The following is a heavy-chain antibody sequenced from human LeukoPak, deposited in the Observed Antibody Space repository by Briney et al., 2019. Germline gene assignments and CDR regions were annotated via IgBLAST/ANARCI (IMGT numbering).Heavy chain of an antibody. D-gene: IGHD5-18*01. CDR1: GGSFSGYY. CDR3: ARYSYGSIDAFDI. Sequence: SKTLSLTCAVYGGSFSGYYRSWIRQPPGKGLEWIGEINHSGSTNYNPSLKSRVTISVDTSKNQFSLKLSSVTAADTAVYYCARYSYGSIDAFDIWGQGTMVTVSS. CDR2: INHSGST. V-gene: IGHV4-34*01. J-gene: IGHJ3*02.